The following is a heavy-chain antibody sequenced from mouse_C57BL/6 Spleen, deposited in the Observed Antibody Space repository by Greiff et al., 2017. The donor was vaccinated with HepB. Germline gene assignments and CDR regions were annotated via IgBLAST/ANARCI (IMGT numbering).Heavy chain of an antibody. V-gene: IGHV5-17*01. D-gene: IGHD4-1*01. Sequence: EVKLVESGGGLVKPGGSLKLSCAASGFTFSDYGMHWVRQAPEKGLEWVAYISSGSSTIYYADTVKGRITISRDNAKNTLYLQMTSLRSEDTAVYYCARRVDWDGAWFAYWGQGTLVTVSA. CDR2: ISSGSSTI. CDR3: ARRVDWDGAWFAY. J-gene: IGHJ3*01. CDR1: GFTFSDYG.